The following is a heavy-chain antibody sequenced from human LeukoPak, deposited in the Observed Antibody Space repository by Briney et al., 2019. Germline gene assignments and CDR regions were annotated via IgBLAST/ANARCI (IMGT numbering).Heavy chain of an antibody. CDR3: AKFSGGSRYNIDY. D-gene: IGHD1-14*01. CDR2: ISAYNGNT. Sequence: ASVKVSCKASGYTFTSYGISWVRQAPGQGLEWMVWISAYNGNTNYAQKLQGRVTLTTDTSTSTAYIDLRSLRADNTGVYYCAKFSGGSRYNIDYGGQGTLVTVS. J-gene: IGHJ4*02. V-gene: IGHV1-18*01. CDR1: GYTFTSYG.